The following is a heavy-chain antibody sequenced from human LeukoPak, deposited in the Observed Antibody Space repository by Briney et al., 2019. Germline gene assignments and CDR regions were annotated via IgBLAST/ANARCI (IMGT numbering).Heavy chain of an antibody. D-gene: IGHD4-17*01. CDR2: ISSSSSYI. CDR3: ARVRARGYGDYALDY. Sequence: GGSLRLSCAASGFTFSSYSMNWVRQAPGKGLEWVSSISSSSSYIYYADSVKGRFTISRDNAKNSLYLQMNILRAEDTAVYYCARVRARGYGDYALDYWGQGTLVTVSS. V-gene: IGHV3-21*01. CDR1: GFTFSSYS. J-gene: IGHJ4*02.